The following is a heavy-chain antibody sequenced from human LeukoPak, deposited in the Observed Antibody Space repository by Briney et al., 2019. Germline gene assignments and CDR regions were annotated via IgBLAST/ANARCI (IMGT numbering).Heavy chain of an antibody. D-gene: IGHD3-10*01. J-gene: IGHJ6*03. CDR3: ARDGSGSPVMYYYYYMDV. CDR2: ISSSSSYI. Sequence: GGSLRLSCAASGFTFSSYSMNWVRQAPGKGLEWVSSISSSSSYIYYADSVRGRFTISRDNAKNSLYLQMNSLRAEDTAVYYCARDGSGSPVMYYYYYMDVWGKGTTVTVSS. V-gene: IGHV3-21*01. CDR1: GFTFSSYS.